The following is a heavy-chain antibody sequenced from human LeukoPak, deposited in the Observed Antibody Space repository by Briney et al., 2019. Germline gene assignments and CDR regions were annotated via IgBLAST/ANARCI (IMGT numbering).Heavy chain of an antibody. CDR1: GGSISSYY. J-gene: IGHJ3*02. D-gene: IGHD3-10*01. V-gene: IGHV4-59*01. CDR2: IYYSGST. CDR3: ARVKPRDDAFDI. Sequence: SETLSLTCTVSGGSISSYYWSWIRQPPGKGLEWIGYIYYSGSTNYNPSLKSRVTISVDTSKNQFSLKLSSATAADTAVYYCARVKPRDDAFDIWGQGTMVTVSS.